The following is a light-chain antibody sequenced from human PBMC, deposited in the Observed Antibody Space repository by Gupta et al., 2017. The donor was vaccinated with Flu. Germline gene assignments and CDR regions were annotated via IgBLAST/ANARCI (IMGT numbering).Light chain of an antibody. CDR1: SSDVGGYNY. CDR3: ISDTSSSTLV. Sequence: ITITCTGTSSDVGGYNYVSWDQQHPGTAHMLMIYEVSKRPAGVATRFSGSKSGNTASLTISGLPDEAAADYYCISDTSSSTLVFGGGTKLTVL. J-gene: IGLJ2*01. CDR2: EVS. V-gene: IGLV2-14*01.